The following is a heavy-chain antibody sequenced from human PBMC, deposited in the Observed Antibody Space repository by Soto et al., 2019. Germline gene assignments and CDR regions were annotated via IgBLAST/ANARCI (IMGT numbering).Heavy chain of an antibody. V-gene: IGHV4-39*01. CDR3: AIDYGDYVIWYFDL. CDR2: IYYSGST. Sequence: SETLSLTCPVSGGSLSSSIYYWGWIRQPPGKGLEWIGSIYYSGSTYYNPSLKSRVTISVDTSKNQFSLKLSSVTAADTAVYYCAIDYGDYVIWYFDLWGRGTLVTVSS. CDR1: GGSLSSSIYY. D-gene: IGHD4-17*01. J-gene: IGHJ2*01.